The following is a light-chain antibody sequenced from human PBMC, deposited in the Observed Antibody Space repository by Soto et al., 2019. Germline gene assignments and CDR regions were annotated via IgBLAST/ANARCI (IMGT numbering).Light chain of an antibody. CDR2: EVS. Sequence: QSALTQPASVSGSPGQSITISCTGTSSDVGGYNYVSWYQQHPGKAPKLMIYEVSNRPSGVSNHFSGSKSANTASLTISGLQAEDEAHYYCSSYTSSSTLVFGTGTKLTVL. CDR1: SSDVGGYNY. CDR3: SSYTSSSTLV. J-gene: IGLJ1*01. V-gene: IGLV2-14*01.